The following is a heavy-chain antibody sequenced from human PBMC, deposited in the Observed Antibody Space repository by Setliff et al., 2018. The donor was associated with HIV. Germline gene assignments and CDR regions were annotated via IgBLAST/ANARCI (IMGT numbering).Heavy chain of an antibody. CDR1: GGSIGSSDYY. Sequence: LSLTCTVSGGSIGSSDYYWGWIRQPPGKGLEWIGSIFYTGRTTYNPSLRSRVTISLDTSKTQFSLSLTSVTAADTAMYYCARRGKTENSYVLNWFDPWGQGILVTVSS. J-gene: IGHJ5*02. CDR2: IFYTGRT. V-gene: IGHV4-39*07. D-gene: IGHD5-18*01. CDR3: ARRGKTENSYVLNWFDP.